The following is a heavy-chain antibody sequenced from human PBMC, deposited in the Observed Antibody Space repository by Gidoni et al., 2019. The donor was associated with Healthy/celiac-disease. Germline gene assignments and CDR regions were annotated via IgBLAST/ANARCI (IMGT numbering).Heavy chain of an antibody. CDR1: GGTFISYA. CDR3: ARITGNYYDSSGYWNDY. CDR2: IIPIFGTA. V-gene: IGHV1-69*01. D-gene: IGHD3-22*01. Sequence: QVQLVQSGAEAKKPGSSVTVSCKASGGTFISYAISWVRQAPGQGLEWMGGIIPIFGTANYAQKFQGRVTITADESTSTAYMELSSLGSEDTAVYYCARITGNYYDSSGYWNDYWGQGTLVTVSS. J-gene: IGHJ4*02.